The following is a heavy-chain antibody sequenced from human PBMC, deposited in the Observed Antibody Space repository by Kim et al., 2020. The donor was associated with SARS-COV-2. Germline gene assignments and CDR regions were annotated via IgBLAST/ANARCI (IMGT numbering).Heavy chain of an antibody. Sequence: GGSLRLSCAASGFTFSSYAMHWVRQAPGKGLEWVAVISYDGSNKYYADSVKGRFTISRDNSKNTLYLQMNSLRAEDTAVYYCARTAPPAKGKGGVLLWFGELFPALPDYWGQGTLVTVSS. CDR2: ISYDGSNK. J-gene: IGHJ4*02. V-gene: IGHV3-30*04. D-gene: IGHD3-10*01. CDR1: GFTFSSYA. CDR3: ARTAPPAKGKGGVLLWFGELFPALPDY.